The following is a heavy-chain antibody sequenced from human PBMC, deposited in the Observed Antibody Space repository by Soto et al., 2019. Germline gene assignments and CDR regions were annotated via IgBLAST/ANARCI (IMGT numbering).Heavy chain of an antibody. CDR1: GGTFSSYA. CDR3: ARVRNTDYNNQGWCDP. D-gene: IGHD4-4*01. Sequence: QVQLVQSGAEVKKPGSSVKVSCKASGGTFSSYAISWVRQAPGQGLEWMGGIIPIFGTANYAQKFQGRVTITADETTSTAYMELSSMSSEDTAVYYCARVRNTDYNNQGWCDPWGQGTLVTVSS. CDR2: IIPIFGTA. V-gene: IGHV1-69*01. J-gene: IGHJ5*02.